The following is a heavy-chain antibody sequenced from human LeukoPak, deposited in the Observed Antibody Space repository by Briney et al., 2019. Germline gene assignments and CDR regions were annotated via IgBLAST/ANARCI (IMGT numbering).Heavy chain of an antibody. CDR1: GFTFSTYW. V-gene: IGHV3-7*03. Sequence: PGGSLRLSCAASGFTFSTYWMTWVRQAPGKGLEWVANMNQDGSEMYYVDSVKGRFTISRDNAKNSLYLQMNSLRAEDTAIYYCARSPRNSGYNYGDYWGQGTLVTVSS. J-gene: IGHJ4*02. CDR2: MNQDGSEM. CDR3: ARSPRNSGYNYGDY. D-gene: IGHD5-12*01.